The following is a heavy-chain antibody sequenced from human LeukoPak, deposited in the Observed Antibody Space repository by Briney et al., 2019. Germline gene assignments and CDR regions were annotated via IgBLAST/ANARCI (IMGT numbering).Heavy chain of an antibody. CDR2: AKSDGITT. Sequence: PGGSLRLSCAASGFTFSTYQMHWVRQVPGKGLVWVSRAKSDGITTNYADSVKGRFTISRDNAKNTVDLQMNSLRVEDTAVYYCARIARGYSGYDPPFDYWGQGTLVTVSS. CDR3: ARIARGYSGYDPPFDY. CDR1: GFTFSTYQ. D-gene: IGHD5-12*01. J-gene: IGHJ4*02. V-gene: IGHV3-74*01.